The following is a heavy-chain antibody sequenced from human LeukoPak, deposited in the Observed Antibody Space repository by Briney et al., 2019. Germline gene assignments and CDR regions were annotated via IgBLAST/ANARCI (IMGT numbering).Heavy chain of an antibody. D-gene: IGHD3-10*01. V-gene: IGHV4-61*02. CDR3: VREGFIYMDV. CDR1: GDSINSGPYY. J-gene: IGHJ6*04. Sequence: SETLSLTCTVSGDSINSGPYYWTWIGQSAGKGLEWIGRIFSIGTTTYNPSLKSRVSISLDTSKNHFSLNLSSVTAADAAIYYCVREGFIYMDVWDKGTTVTVSS. CDR2: IFSIGTT.